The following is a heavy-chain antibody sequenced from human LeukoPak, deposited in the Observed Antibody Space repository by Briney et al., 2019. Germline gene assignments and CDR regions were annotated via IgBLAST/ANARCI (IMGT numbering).Heavy chain of an antibody. J-gene: IGHJ4*02. CDR3: VSFYETY. D-gene: IGHD2/OR15-2a*01. V-gene: IGHV3-74*01. CDR2: INSDGSWT. Sequence: KPGGSLRLSCAASGSYWMHWVRQAPGKGLVRVSHINSDGSWTSYADSVKGRFTISKDNAKNTVYLQMNNLRAEDTAVYYCVSFYETYWGRGTLVTVSS. CDR1: GSYW.